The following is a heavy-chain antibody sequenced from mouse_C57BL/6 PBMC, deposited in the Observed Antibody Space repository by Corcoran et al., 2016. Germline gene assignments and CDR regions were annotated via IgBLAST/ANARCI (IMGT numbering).Heavy chain of an antibody. CDR2: INPKNGGT. D-gene: IGHD2-1*01. J-gene: IGHJ2*01. V-gene: IGHV1-26*01. Sequence: EVQLQQSGPELVKPGASVKISCKASGYTFTDYYMNWVKQSHGKSLEWIGDINPKNGGTSYNQKFKGKATLTVDKSSSTAYMELRSLTSEDSAVYYCARFYGNYDYFDYWGQGTTLTVSS. CDR3: ARFYGNYDYFDY. CDR1: GYTFTDYY.